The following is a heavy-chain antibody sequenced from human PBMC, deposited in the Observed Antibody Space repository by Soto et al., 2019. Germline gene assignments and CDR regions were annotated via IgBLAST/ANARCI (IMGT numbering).Heavy chain of an antibody. Sequence: LSLSCAGSGFTFGDSYMSWIRQAPGKGLEWLSYISPGSRYPAYADPVKGRFTISRDNAKRSLYLQMMSLTAEDTAIYYCVRGGGGGLFDPWGQGTMVTVSS. D-gene: IGHD2-15*01. CDR2: ISPGSRYP. CDR3: VRGGGGGLFDP. V-gene: IGHV3-11*06. CDR1: GFTFGDSY. J-gene: IGHJ5*02.